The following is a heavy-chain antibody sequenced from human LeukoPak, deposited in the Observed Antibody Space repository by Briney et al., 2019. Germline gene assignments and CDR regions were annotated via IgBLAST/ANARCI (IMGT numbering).Heavy chain of an antibody. CDR3: AKSPALQYFDWPPPYNWFDP. CDR2: ISYDGSNK. J-gene: IGHJ5*02. CDR1: GFTFSSYG. Sequence: PGRSLRLSCAASGFTFSSYGMHWVRQAPGKGLEWVAVISYDGSNKYYADSVKGRFTISRDNSKNTLYLQMNSLRAEDTAVYYCAKSPALQYFDWPPPYNWFDPWGQGTLVTVSS. V-gene: IGHV3-30*18. D-gene: IGHD3-9*01.